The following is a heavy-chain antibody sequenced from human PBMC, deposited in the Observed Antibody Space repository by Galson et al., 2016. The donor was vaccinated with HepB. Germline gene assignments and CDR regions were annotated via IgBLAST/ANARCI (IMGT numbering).Heavy chain of an antibody. V-gene: IGHV5-51*01. Sequence: QSGAEVKKPGESLEISCKGSGYIFTTYWIVWVRQMPGKGLEWMGSIYPGNSDTKYSPSFQGQVTISTDNAINTAHLQWRSLKASDTAMYYCAGQPHFESLTGVRPDCWGQGTLRLLSS. CDR2: IYPGNSDT. D-gene: IGHD3-9*01. CDR1: GYIFTTYW. J-gene: IGHJ4*02. CDR3: AGQPHFESLTGVRPDC.